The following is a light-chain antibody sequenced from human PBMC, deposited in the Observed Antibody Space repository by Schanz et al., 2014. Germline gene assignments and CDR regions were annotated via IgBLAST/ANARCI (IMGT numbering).Light chain of an antibody. CDR2: GVS. CDR3: QQYYNWPRT. V-gene: IGKV3-15*01. J-gene: IGKJ1*01. CDR1: QSVVHT. Sequence: DIVMTQSPATLSLSPGERATLSCRASQSVVHTLAWYQQKPGQAPRLLMYGVSTRATGIPARFSGSGSGTEFALTISSLQSEDFAVYYCQQYYNWPRTFGQGTKVEIK.